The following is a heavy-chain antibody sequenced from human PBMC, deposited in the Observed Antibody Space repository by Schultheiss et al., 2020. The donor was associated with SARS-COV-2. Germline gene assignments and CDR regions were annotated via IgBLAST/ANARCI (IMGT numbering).Heavy chain of an antibody. CDR1: GYTFTGYY. D-gene: IGHD4-23*01. V-gene: IGHV1-69*05. J-gene: IGHJ5*02. CDR3: ARDLDYGGGWFDP. CDR2: IIPIFGTA. Sequence: SVKVSCKASGYTFTGYYMHWVRQAPGQGLEWMGGIIPIFGTANYAQKFQGRVTMTTDTSTSTAYMELSSLRSEDTAVYYCARDLDYGGGWFDPWGQGTLVTVSS.